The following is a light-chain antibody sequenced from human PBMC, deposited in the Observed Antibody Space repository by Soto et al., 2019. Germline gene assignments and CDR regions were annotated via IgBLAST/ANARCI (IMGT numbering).Light chain of an antibody. CDR1: SSDVGGYNY. Sequence: QSVLTQPPPASGSPGQSVTISCTGSSSDVGGYNYVSWYQQHPGKAPKVIINEVSKRPSGVPDRFSGSKSGNTASLTVSGLQADDEADYYCSSYAGSNTFVFGSGTKVTVL. V-gene: IGLV2-8*01. CDR2: EVS. CDR3: SSYAGSNTFV. J-gene: IGLJ1*01.